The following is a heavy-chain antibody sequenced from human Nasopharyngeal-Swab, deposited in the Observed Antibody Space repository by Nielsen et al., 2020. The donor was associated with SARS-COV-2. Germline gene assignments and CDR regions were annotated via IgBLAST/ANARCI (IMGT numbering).Heavy chain of an antibody. CDR1: GLTFRDAW. D-gene: IGHD3-22*01. Sequence: GASLKISCGISGLTFRDAWVNWVRQAPGKGLEWVGHIKSKAVGGTTDYSAPVKGRFTISRDDSKNTLYLQMNSLRTEDTAVYYCAHDSSGYYYRNDYWGQGTLVTVSS. CDR2: IKSKAVGGTT. J-gene: IGHJ4*02. V-gene: IGHV3-15*07. CDR3: AHDSSGYYYRNDY.